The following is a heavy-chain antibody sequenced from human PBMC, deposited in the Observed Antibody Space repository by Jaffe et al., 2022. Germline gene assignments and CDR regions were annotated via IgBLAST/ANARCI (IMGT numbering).Heavy chain of an antibody. CDR1: GFTFSSYW. D-gene: IGHD6-13*01. CDR2: INSDGSST. J-gene: IGHJ2*01. V-gene: IGHV3-74*01. Sequence: EVQLVESGGGLVQPGGSLRLSCAASGFTFSSYWMHWVRQAPGKGLVWVSRINSDGSSTSYADSVKGRFTISRDNAKNTLYLQMNSLRAEDTAVYYCARDHSSSWYPYWYFDLWGRGTLVTVSS. CDR3: ARDHSSSWYPYWYFDL.